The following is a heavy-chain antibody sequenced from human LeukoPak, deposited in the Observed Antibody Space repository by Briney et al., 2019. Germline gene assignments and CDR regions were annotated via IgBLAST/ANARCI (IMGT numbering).Heavy chain of an antibody. V-gene: IGHV3-11*01. D-gene: IGHD5-24*01. CDR2: ISSSGSTI. J-gene: IGHJ4*02. Sequence: GGSLRLSCAASGFTFRDYYMSWIRQAPGKGLEWVSYISSSGSTIYYADSVKGRFTISRDNAKNSLYLQMNSLRAEDTAVYYCARDCFNEDGLNLHYFDYWGQGTLVTVSS. CDR3: ARDCFNEDGLNLHYFDY. CDR1: GFTFRDYY.